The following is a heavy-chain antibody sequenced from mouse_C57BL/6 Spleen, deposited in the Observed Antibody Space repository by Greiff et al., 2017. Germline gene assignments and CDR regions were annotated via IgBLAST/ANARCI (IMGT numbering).Heavy chain of an antibody. CDR1: GYTFTSYW. D-gene: IGHD3-2*02. CDR3: ARGGSGYKAWFAY. CDR2: IDPSDSYT. J-gene: IGHJ3*01. Sequence: VQLQQPGAELVMPGASVKLSCKASGYTFTSYWMHWVKQRPGQGLEWIGEIDPSDSYTNYNQKFKGKSTLTVDKSSSTAYMQLSSLTSEDSAVYYCARGGSGYKAWFAYWGQGTLVTVSA. V-gene: IGHV1-69*01.